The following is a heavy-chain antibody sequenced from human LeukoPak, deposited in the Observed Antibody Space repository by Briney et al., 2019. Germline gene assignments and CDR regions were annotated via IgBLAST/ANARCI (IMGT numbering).Heavy chain of an antibody. J-gene: IGHJ6*04. Sequence: SETLSLTCAVYGGSFSGYYWSWIRQPPGKGLEWIGEINHSGSTSYNPSLKSRVTISVDTSKNQFSLKLSSVTAADTAVYYCARGVSRYFDWLPNYGMDVWGKGTTVTVSS. CDR3: ARGVSRYFDWLPNYGMDV. CDR1: GGSFSGYY. CDR2: INHSGST. V-gene: IGHV4-34*01. D-gene: IGHD3-9*01.